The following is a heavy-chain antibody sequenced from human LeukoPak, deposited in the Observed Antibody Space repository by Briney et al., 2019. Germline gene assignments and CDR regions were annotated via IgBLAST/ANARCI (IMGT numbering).Heavy chain of an antibody. D-gene: IGHD5-24*01. CDR3: ARGRGYNGFNGFDP. CDR1: GGSISSGGYY. Sequence: PSETLSLTCTVSGGSISSGGYYWSWIRQHPGKGLEWIGYIYYSGSTYYNPSLKSRVTISVDTSKNQFSLKLSSVTAADTAVYYCARGRGYNGFNGFDPWGQGTLVTVSS. CDR2: IYYSGST. V-gene: IGHV4-31*03. J-gene: IGHJ5*02.